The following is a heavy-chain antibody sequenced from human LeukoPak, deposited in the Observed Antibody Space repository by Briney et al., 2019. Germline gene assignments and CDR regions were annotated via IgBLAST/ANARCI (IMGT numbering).Heavy chain of an antibody. CDR2: IRPDGNEK. CDR1: GFTFSNYW. Sequence: GGSLRLSCGASGFTFSNYWMSWVRQAPGEGLEWVANIRPDGNEKYYVDSVTGRFTMSRDNAKNSLDLQMNSLRAGETGVFYCGGAPPPPGWGLFDYWGQGTLVPVSS. V-gene: IGHV3-7*01. D-gene: IGHD3-10*01. CDR3: GGAPPPPGWGLFDY. J-gene: IGHJ4*02.